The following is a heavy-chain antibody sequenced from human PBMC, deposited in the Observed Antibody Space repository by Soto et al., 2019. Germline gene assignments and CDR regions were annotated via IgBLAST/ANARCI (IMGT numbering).Heavy chain of an antibody. V-gene: IGHV3-33*01. CDR2: IWSDGNNR. CDR3: VRGDNWKDESSDY. J-gene: IGHJ4*02. D-gene: IGHD1-1*01. Sequence: QVQLVESGGGVVQPGRSLRLSCAASGFMFSNHGMHWVRQAPGKGLEWVAVIWSDGNNRYYADSVNGRFTISRDNSKNTVDLQMNSLSADDTAVYYGVRGDNWKDESSDYWGQVTLVTVSS. CDR1: GFMFSNHG.